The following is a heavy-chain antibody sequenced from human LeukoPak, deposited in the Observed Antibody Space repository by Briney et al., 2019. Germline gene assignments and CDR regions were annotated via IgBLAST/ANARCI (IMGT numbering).Heavy chain of an antibody. Sequence: SETLSLTCTVSGYSISSGYYWGWIRQPPGKGLEWIGSIYHSGSTYYNPSLKSRLTISADTSKNQFSLRLSTVTAADTAVYYCVRVDDGGNYFDYWGQGTLVTVSS. D-gene: IGHD4-23*01. CDR2: IYHSGST. J-gene: IGHJ4*02. CDR1: GYSISSGYY. V-gene: IGHV4-38-2*02. CDR3: VRVDDGGNYFDY.